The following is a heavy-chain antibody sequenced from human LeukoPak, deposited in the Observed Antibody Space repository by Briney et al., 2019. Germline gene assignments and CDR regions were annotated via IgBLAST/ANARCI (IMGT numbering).Heavy chain of an antibody. CDR2: IYYDGGNK. Sequence: PGGSLRLSCSASGFTFSSYAMHWVRQAPGKGLEWVALIYYDGGNKYYADSVKGRFTISRDNSKNALYLQMNSLRAEDTAVYYCARDMDASGSGRLDYWGQGTLVTVSS. D-gene: IGHD2-15*01. CDR1: GFTFSSYA. J-gene: IGHJ4*02. CDR3: ARDMDASGSGRLDY. V-gene: IGHV3-30*04.